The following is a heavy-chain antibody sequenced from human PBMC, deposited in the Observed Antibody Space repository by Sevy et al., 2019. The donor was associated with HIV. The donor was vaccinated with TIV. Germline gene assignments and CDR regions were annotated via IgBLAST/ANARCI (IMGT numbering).Heavy chain of an antibody. Sequence: ASVKVSCKASGGTFSSYAISWVRQAPGQGLEWMGGIIPIFGTANYAQKFQGRVTITADESTSTAYMELSSLRSEDTAVHYCATKAVSIAVAELDYWGQGTLVTVSS. V-gene: IGHV1-69*13. D-gene: IGHD6-19*01. J-gene: IGHJ4*02. CDR1: GGTFSSYA. CDR2: IIPIFGTA. CDR3: ATKAVSIAVAELDY.